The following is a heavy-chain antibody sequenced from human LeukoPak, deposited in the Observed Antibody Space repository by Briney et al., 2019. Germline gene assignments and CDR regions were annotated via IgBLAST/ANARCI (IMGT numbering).Heavy chain of an antibody. Sequence: ESGPTLVNPTQTLTLTCTFSGFSLSTSGMCVSWIRQPPGKALEWLARIDWDDDKYYSTSLKTRLTISKDTSKNQVVLTMTNMDPVDTATYYCARMVGYSSSWHPQEYYYGMDVWGQGTTVTVSS. CDR2: IDWDDDK. J-gene: IGHJ6*02. CDR3: ARMVGYSSSWHPQEYYYGMDV. D-gene: IGHD6-13*01. CDR1: GFSLSTSGMC. V-gene: IGHV2-70*11.